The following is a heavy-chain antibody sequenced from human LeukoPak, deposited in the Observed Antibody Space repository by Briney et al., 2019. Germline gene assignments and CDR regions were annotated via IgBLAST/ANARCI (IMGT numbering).Heavy chain of an antibody. Sequence: SETLSLTRTVSGGSISSGSYYWSWIRQPAGKGLEWIGRIYTSGSTNYNPSLKSRVTISVDTSKNQFSLKLSSVTAADTAVYYCARDDSSGYYSGYFDYWGQGTLVTVSS. CDR3: ARDDSSGYYSGYFDY. V-gene: IGHV4-61*02. D-gene: IGHD3-22*01. CDR1: GGSISSGSYY. J-gene: IGHJ4*02. CDR2: IYTSGST.